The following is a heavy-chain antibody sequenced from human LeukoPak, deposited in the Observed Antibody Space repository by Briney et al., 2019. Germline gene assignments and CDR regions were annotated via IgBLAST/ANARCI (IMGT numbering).Heavy chain of an antibody. CDR3: AKGHSGYDKYQYYYMDV. J-gene: IGHJ6*03. CDR1: GYTFTSYY. CDR2: INPSGGST. V-gene: IGHV1-46*01. D-gene: IGHD5-12*01. Sequence: ASVKVSCKASGYTFTSYYMHWVRQAPGQGLEWMGIINPSGGSTSYAQKFQGGVTMTRDMSTSTVYMELSSLRSEDTAVYYCAKGHSGYDKYQYYYMDVWGKGTTVTVSS.